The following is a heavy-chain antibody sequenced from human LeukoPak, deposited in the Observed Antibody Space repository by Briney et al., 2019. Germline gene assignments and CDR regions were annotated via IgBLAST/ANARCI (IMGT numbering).Heavy chain of an antibody. CDR1: RFTFDDYA. CDR2: ITWNSGRI. CDR3: ARGRPITPYYFDY. J-gene: IGHJ4*02. D-gene: IGHD3-10*01. V-gene: IGHV3-9*01. Sequence: GRSLRLSCAASRFTFDDYAMHWDRQAPGKGLEWVSGITWNSGRIDYAYSVKGRFTISRDNAKTSLYLQMNSLRAEDTALYYCARGRPITPYYFDYWGQGTLVTVSS.